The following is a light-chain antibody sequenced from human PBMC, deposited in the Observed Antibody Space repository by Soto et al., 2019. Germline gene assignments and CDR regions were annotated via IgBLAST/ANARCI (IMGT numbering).Light chain of an antibody. Sequence: QSALTQPASVSGSPGQSITISCTGTSSDVGSYNLVSWYQQHPGKAPKLMIYEGSKRPSGVSNRFSGSKSGNTASLTICGVQAEDEADYYCCSYAGSRTYVFGTGTKLTVL. CDR2: EGS. CDR3: CSYAGSRTYV. CDR1: SSDVGSYNL. V-gene: IGLV2-23*01. J-gene: IGLJ1*01.